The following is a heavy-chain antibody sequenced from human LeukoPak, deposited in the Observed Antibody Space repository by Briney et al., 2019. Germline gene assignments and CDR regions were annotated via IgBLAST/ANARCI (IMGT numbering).Heavy chain of an antibody. CDR1: GFTFSSYS. CDR3: ASADFYGSGSDYFDY. CDR2: ISSSSSYI. D-gene: IGHD3-10*01. V-gene: IGHV3-21*01. J-gene: IGHJ4*02. Sequence: GGSLRLSCAASGFTFSSYSMNWVRQAPGKGLEWVSSISSSSSYIYYADSVKGRFTISRDNAKNSLYLQMNSLRAEDTAVYYCASADFYGSGSDYFDYWGQVTLVTVSS.